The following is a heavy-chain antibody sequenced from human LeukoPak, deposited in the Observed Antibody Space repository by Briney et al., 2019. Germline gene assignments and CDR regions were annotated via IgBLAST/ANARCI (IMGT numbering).Heavy chain of an antibody. J-gene: IGHJ6*03. V-gene: IGHV1-8*03. Sequence: ASVKVSCKASGYTFTSYDINWVRQATGQGLEWMGWMNPNSGNTGYAQKFQGRVTITRNTSISTAYMELSSLRSEDTAVYYCARGYYGSGHYYYMDVWGKGTTVTVSS. CDR1: GYTFTSYD. CDR2: MNPNSGNT. CDR3: ARGYYGSGHYYYMDV. D-gene: IGHD3-10*01.